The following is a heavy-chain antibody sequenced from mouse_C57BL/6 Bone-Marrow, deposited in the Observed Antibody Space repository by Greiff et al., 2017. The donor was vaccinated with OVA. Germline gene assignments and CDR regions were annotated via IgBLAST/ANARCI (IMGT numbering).Heavy chain of an antibody. CDR3: TTYDYDVVYYAMDY. J-gene: IGHJ4*01. D-gene: IGHD2-4*01. Sequence: VQLQQSGAELVRPGASVKLSCTASGFNIKDDYMHWVKQRPEQGLEWIGWIDPENGDTEYASKFQGKATITADTSSNTAYLQLSSLPSEDTAVYDCTTYDYDVVYYAMDYWGQGTSVTVSS. CDR2: IDPENGDT. V-gene: IGHV14-4*01. CDR1: GFNIKDDY.